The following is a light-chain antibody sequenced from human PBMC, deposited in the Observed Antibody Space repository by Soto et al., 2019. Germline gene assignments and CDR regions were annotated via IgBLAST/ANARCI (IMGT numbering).Light chain of an antibody. CDR1: SSDVGGYDF. J-gene: IGLJ1*01. CDR2: SNN. V-gene: IGLV1-44*01. Sequence: QSVLTQPPSASGSPGQSVTISCTGTSSDVGGYDFVSWYQLHPGKAPKLLIYSNNQRPSGVPDRFSGSKSGTSASLAISGLQSEDEADYYCAAWDDSLNGYVFGTGTKVTV. CDR3: AAWDDSLNGYV.